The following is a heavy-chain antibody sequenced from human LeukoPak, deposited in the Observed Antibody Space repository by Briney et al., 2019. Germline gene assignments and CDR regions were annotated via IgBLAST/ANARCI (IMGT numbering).Heavy chain of an antibody. CDR3: AKGISKWSSGAFDI. D-gene: IGHD1-26*01. CDR1: RFTFDDYA. J-gene: IGHJ3*02. Sequence: GGSLRLSCAASRFTFDDYAMHWVRQAPGKGLEWVSGIVWNSGYIGYADSVKGRFTISRDNAKNSLYLQMNSLRTEDTALYYCAKGISKWSSGAFDIWGQGTMVTVSS. V-gene: IGHV3-9*01. CDR2: IVWNSGYI.